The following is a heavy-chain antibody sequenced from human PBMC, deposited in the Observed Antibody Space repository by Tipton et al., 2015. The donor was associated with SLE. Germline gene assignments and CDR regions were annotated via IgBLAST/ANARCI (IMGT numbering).Heavy chain of an antibody. J-gene: IGHJ4*02. Sequence: TLSLTCAVYGGSFSGYHWTWIRQPPGQGLEWIGEIADTGSPNYNPSLKSRVTISLDTSKSQFSLILNSLTAADTAVYYCTRGPFQRWPPGGFWGQGTLVTVAS. CDR2: IADTGSP. D-gene: IGHD6-19*01. CDR1: GGSFSGYH. CDR3: TRGPFQRWPPGGF. V-gene: IGHV4-34*01.